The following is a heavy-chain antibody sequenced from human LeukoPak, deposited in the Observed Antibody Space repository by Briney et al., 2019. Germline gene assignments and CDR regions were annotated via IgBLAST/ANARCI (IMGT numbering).Heavy chain of an antibody. Sequence: PSETLSLTCTVSGGSISSYYWGWIRQPPGKGLEWIGYIYYSGSTNYNPSLKSRVTKSVDTSKNQFSLKLSSVTAADTAVYYCARGGDGYNWDFDYWGQGTLVTVSS. CDR1: GGSISSYY. V-gene: IGHV4-59*01. D-gene: IGHD5-24*01. J-gene: IGHJ4*02. CDR3: ARGGDGYNWDFDY. CDR2: IYYSGST.